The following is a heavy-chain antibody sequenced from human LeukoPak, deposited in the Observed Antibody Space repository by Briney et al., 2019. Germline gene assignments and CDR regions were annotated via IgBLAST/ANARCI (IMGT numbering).Heavy chain of an antibody. CDR3: ARVRGYYDSSGYLGQVVFDI. J-gene: IGHJ3*02. CDR2: IYPGDSDT. D-gene: IGHD3-22*01. CDR1: GYSFTSYW. Sequence: GESLKISCKGSGYSFTSYWIGWVRQMPGKGLEWMGIIYPGDSDTRYSPSFQGQVTISADKSISTAYLQWSSLKASDTAMYYCARVRGYYDSSGYLGQVVFDIWGQGTMVTVSS. V-gene: IGHV5-51*01.